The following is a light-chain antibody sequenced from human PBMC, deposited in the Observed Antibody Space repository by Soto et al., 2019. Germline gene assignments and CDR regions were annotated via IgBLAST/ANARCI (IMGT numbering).Light chain of an antibody. CDR2: AAS. Sequence: IQMTQSPSSLSASVGDRVTITCRSSQSIRNYVNWYQQKPGKAPKFLISAASSLQSGVPSRFSGSGSGTEFTLSISSLQPEYFATYYCQQSYSTPRTFGQGTKVEI. CDR3: QQSYSTPRT. CDR1: QSIRNY. J-gene: IGKJ1*01. V-gene: IGKV1-39*01.